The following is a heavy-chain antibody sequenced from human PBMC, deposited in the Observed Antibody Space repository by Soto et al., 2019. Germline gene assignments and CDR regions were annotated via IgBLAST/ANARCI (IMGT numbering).Heavy chain of an antibody. V-gene: IGHV3-30*18. CDR3: AKDLYDSSGYPF. J-gene: IGHJ3*01. Sequence: GGSLRLSCAASGFTFSSYVMHWVRQAPGKGLEWVAVISYDGSNKYYADSVKGRFTISRDNSKNTLYLQMNSLRAEDTAVYYCAKDLYDSSGYPFWGQGTMVTVSS. CDR2: ISYDGSNK. D-gene: IGHD3-22*01. CDR1: GFTFSSYV.